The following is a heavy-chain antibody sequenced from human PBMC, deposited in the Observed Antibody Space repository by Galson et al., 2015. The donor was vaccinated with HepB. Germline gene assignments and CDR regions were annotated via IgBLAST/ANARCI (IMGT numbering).Heavy chain of an antibody. CDR3: ARVQFHYDSRGLRGAFDI. Sequence: SVKVSCKASGYTFTGYHLHWVRQAPGQGLEWMGRINPDGGATNEAQKFQGRVTMTRDTSITTVYMELRRLRSDDTAVYYCARVQFHYDSRGLRGAFDIWGQGTMVTVSS. CDR1: GYTFTGYH. J-gene: IGHJ3*02. CDR2: INPDGGAT. V-gene: IGHV1-2*06. D-gene: IGHD3-22*01.